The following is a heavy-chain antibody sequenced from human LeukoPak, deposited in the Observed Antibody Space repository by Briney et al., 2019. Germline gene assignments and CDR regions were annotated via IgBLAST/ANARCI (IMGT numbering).Heavy chain of an antibody. D-gene: IGHD4-17*01. CDR2: IRSKAYGGTT. CDR1: GFTFGDYA. Sequence: GGSLRLSCTASGFTFGDYAMSWVRQAPGKGLEWVGFIRSKAYGGTTEYAASVKGRFTISRDDSKSIAYLQMNSLKTEDTAVYYCTSGDYGVRYYYYMDVWGKGTTVTVSS. V-gene: IGHV3-49*04. CDR3: TSGDYGVRYYYYMDV. J-gene: IGHJ6*03.